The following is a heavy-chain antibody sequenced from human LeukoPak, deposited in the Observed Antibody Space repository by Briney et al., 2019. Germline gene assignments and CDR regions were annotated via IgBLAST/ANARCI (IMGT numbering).Heavy chain of an antibody. D-gene: IGHD2-21*02. CDR3: ARRCGGDCYLAFDI. J-gene: IGHJ3*02. CDR1: GYIFSNKW. V-gene: IGHV5-51*01. Sequence: GESLKISCKGSGYIFSNKWIAWVRQMPGKGLEWMGIIYPGDSDTRYSPSFQGQVTISVDESINTAYLQWSSLKASDTAMYYCARRCGGDCYLAFDIWGQGTMVTVSS. CDR2: IYPGDSDT.